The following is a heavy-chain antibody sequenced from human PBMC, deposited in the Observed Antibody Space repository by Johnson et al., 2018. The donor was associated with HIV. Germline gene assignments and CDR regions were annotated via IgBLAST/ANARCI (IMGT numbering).Heavy chain of an antibody. Sequence: VQLVESGGGLVQPGGSLRLSCAASGFSFSTYAMNWVRQAPGKGLEYVSSISSNGDTTYYANSLKGRFTISRDNSKNTLYLQMNSLRAEDTAVYYCAKDRDYGDFLDAFDIWGQGTMVTVSS. V-gene: IGHV3-64*01. CDR1: GFSFSTYA. D-gene: IGHD4-17*01. CDR3: AKDRDYGDFLDAFDI. CDR2: ISSNGDTT. J-gene: IGHJ3*02.